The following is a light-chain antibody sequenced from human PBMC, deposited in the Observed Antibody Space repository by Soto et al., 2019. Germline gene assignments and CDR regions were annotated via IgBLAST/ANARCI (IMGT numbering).Light chain of an antibody. CDR2: AAS. V-gene: IGKV3-20*01. CDR1: QSVSSN. CDR3: QQYGYSPIT. J-gene: IGKJ5*01. Sequence: IVMSQSPATLSVSQGERATLSCRASQSVSSNLAWYQHKPGQAPRLLIYAASSRATGSPDRFSGGGSGTDFTLTISRLEPEDFAVYYCQQYGYSPITFGQGTRLEIK.